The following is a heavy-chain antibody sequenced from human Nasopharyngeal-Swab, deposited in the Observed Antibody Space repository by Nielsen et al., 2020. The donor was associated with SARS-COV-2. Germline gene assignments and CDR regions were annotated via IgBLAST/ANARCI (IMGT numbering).Heavy chain of an antibody. D-gene: IGHD2-2*01. J-gene: IGHJ4*02. CDR3: TRYCSTTSCPRGFDY. Sequence: VRQAPGKGLEWVAHIKQGGTQQYYVDSVKGRFTISRDNAKNSLYLQMNSLRADDTAVYYCTRYCSTTSCPRGFDYWGQGTLATVSS. V-gene: IGHV3-7*01. CDR2: IKQGGTQQ.